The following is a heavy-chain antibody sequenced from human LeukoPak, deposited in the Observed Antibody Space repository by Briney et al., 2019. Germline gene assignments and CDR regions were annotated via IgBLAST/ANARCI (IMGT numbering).Heavy chain of an antibody. Sequence: GASVKVSCKASGGTFRSYTISWVRQAPGQGLEWMGRIIPILGIANYAQKFQGRVTITADKSTSTAYMELSSLRSEDTAVYYCARDVRSNLLGYWGQGTLVTVSS. CDR2: IIPILGIA. CDR3: ARDVRSNLLGY. D-gene: IGHD3-16*01. J-gene: IGHJ4*02. CDR1: GGTFRSYT. V-gene: IGHV1-69*04.